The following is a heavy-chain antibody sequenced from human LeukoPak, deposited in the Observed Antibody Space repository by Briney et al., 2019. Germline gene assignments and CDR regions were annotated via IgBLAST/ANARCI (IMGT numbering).Heavy chain of an antibody. CDR1: GGSISGYY. Sequence: SETLSLTCTVSGGSISGYYWSWIRQPPGKGLEWIGYIYYSGSAKYNPSLKSRVTISVDTSKNQFSLKLTSVTAADTAVYYCARDIGAARSDYWGQGTLVTVSP. CDR2: IYYSGSA. J-gene: IGHJ4*02. V-gene: IGHV4-59*01. D-gene: IGHD6-6*01. CDR3: ARDIGAARSDY.